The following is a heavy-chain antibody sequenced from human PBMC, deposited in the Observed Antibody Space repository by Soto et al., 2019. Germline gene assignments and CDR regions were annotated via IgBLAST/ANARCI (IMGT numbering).Heavy chain of an antibody. D-gene: IGHD1-1*01. J-gene: IGHJ5*02. CDR1: GYTFINYG. CDR2: ISGYNGNT. V-gene: IGHV1-18*01. Sequence: TSVKVSCKASGYTFINYGITWVRQAPGQGLEWMGWISGYNGNTNYAQKFQGRVTMTTDTSTSTVYMELRSLRSDDTAVSYCARSDPFSSTTAGLDPWGPGTLVTVSS. CDR3: ARSDPFSSTTAGLDP.